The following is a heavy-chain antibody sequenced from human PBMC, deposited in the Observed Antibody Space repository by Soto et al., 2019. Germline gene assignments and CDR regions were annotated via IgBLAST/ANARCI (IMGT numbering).Heavy chain of an antibody. J-gene: IGHJ6*02. V-gene: IGHV2-26*01. Sequence: QVTLKESGPVLVRPTEPLTLTCTVSGFSLNNVRMGVTWIRQPPGKALESLAHISSTDEKASSTSLKTRLTITKETSKSQVVLSMTNMHPFATATYYCARLVFGSVNTFTFYRFYHGLDVWGPGTPVTV. D-gene: IGHD3-10*01. CDR2: ISSTDEK. CDR1: GFSLNNVRMG. CDR3: ARLVFGSVNTFTFYRFYHGLDV.